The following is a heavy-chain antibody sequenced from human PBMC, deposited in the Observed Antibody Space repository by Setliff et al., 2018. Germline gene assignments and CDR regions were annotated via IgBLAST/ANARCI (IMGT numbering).Heavy chain of an antibody. V-gene: IGHV3-33*08. Sequence: GGSLRLSCAASGFTFEDYAMSWVRQAPGKGLEWVAVIWDDGVKKYHADSVKGRFTISRDNSKNTLYLQMNSLRPEDTAVYYCARTCSGSGCYAGLESWGQGTPVTVSS. J-gene: IGHJ4*02. CDR1: GFTFEDYA. CDR3: ARTCSGSGCYAGLES. D-gene: IGHD2-15*01. CDR2: IWDDGVKK.